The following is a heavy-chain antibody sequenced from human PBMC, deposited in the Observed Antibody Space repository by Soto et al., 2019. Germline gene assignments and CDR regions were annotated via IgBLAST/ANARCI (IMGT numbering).Heavy chain of an antibody. CDR2: IIPIFGTA. CDR1: GGTFSSYA. D-gene: IGHD3-3*01. J-gene: IGHJ6*02. V-gene: IGHV1-69*06. Sequence: SVKVSCKASGGTFSSYAISWVRQAPGQGLEWMGGIIPIFGTANYAQRFQGRVTITADKSTSTAYMELSSLRSEDTAVYYCARVYMYYDFWSGYGYYGMDVWGQGTTVTVSS. CDR3: ARVYMYYDFWSGYGYYGMDV.